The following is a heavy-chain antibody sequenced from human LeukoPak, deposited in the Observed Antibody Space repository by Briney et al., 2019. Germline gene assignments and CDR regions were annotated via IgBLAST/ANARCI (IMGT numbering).Heavy chain of an antibody. V-gene: IGHV4-59*01. Sequence: SQTLSLTCTVSGGSISSYYWSWIRQPPGKGLEWIGYIYYSGSTNYNPSLKSRVTVSVVTSKNQFSLKMSSVTAADTAVYYCARGTSIAAAVDYWGQGTLVTVSS. CDR3: ARGTSIAAAVDY. J-gene: IGHJ4*02. CDR2: IYYSGST. D-gene: IGHD6-13*01. CDR1: GGSISSYY.